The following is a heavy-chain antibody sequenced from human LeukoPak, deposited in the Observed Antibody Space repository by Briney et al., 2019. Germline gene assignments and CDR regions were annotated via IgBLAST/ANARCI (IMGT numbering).Heavy chain of an antibody. CDR2: IYHSGST. CDR1: GYSISSGYY. J-gene: IGHJ4*02. D-gene: IGHD6-6*01. CDR3: ARGVLVGIAAR. V-gene: IGHV4-38-2*02. Sequence: PSETLSLTCTVSGYSISSGYYWGWIWQPPGKGLEWIGSIYHSGSTYYNPSLKSRVTISVDTSKNQFSLKLSSVTAADTAVYYCARGVLVGIAARWGQGTLVTVSS.